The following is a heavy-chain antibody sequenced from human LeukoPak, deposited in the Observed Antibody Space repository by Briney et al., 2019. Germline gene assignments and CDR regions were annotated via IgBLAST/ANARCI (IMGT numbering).Heavy chain of an antibody. CDR3: TKDSMIVVVYYFDY. J-gene: IGHJ4*02. V-gene: IGHV3-23*01. D-gene: IGHD3-22*01. CDR1: GFTFSSYA. Sequence: GGSLRLSCAASGFTFSSYAMSWVRQAPGKGLEWVSAISGSGGSTYYADSVKGRFTISRDNSKNTLYLQMNSLRAEDTAVYYCTKDSMIVVVYYFDYWGQGTLVTVSS. CDR2: ISGSGGST.